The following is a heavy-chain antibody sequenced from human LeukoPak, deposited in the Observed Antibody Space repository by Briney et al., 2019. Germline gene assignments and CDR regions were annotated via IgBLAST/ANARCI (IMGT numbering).Heavy chain of an antibody. CDR2: ISSSSSYI. CDR3: ARDQAVSDNYYFDY. Sequence: GGSLTLSCAASGFTFSSYSMNWVRQAPGKGLEWGSSISSSSSYIYYADAVRGRFTISRDNAKNSLYLQMNSLRAEDTAVYYCARDQAVSDNYYFDYWGQGTLVTVSS. J-gene: IGHJ4*02. CDR1: GFTFSSYS. D-gene: IGHD1-1*01. V-gene: IGHV3-21*01.